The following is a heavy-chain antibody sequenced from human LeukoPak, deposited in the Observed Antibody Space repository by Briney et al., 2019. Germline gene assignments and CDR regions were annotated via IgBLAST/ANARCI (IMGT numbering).Heavy chain of an antibody. CDR1: GFTFSSYS. Sequence: PGGSLRLSCAASGFTFSSYSMNWIRQAPGKGLEWVSSISSSSGYIYYADSVKGRFTISRDNAKNSLYLQMNSLRAEDTAVYYCAGSTIFGVVIGAFDIWGQGTMVTVSS. D-gene: IGHD3-3*01. V-gene: IGHV3-21*01. CDR3: AGSTIFGVVIGAFDI. CDR2: ISSSSGYI. J-gene: IGHJ3*02.